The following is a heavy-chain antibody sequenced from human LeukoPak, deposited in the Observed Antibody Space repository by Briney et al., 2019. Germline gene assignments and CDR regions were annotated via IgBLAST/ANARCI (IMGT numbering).Heavy chain of an antibody. CDR3: TRVKMGATVSDYYYYYMDV. CDR2: ITSNWAYT. CDR1: GFTFSVYT. V-gene: IGHV3-64*02. J-gene: IGHJ6*03. Sequence: GGSLRLSCAASGFTFSVYTIHWVRQAPGKRLQSVSAITSNWAYTHYADSVKGRFTISRDNSRNAVFLQMGGLRIEDMAVYYCTRVKMGATVSDYYYYYMDVWGKGTTVTVSS. D-gene: IGHD1-26*01.